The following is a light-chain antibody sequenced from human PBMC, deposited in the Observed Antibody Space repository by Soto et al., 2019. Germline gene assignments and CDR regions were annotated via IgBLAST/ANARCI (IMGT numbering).Light chain of an antibody. Sequence: DVVMTQSPLSLPVTLGQPASISCRSTQSLVHSDGNTHLNWFQQRPGQSPRRLICKVYNRDSGVPDRLSGSASGTDFIRNISRVEGEDVGGYYCMEGTHCPYTFGQGTQLE. CDR2: KVY. J-gene: IGKJ2*01. V-gene: IGKV2-30*02. CDR1: QSLVHSDGNTH. CDR3: MEGTHCPYT.